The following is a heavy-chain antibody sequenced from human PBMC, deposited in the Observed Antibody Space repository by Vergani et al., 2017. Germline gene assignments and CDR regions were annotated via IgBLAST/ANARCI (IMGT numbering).Heavy chain of an antibody. J-gene: IGHJ5*01. D-gene: IGHD2-8*02. CDR1: GFSFNTYW. CDR3: VRTEYCTGIACNTRFDS. CDR2: IDEYGNRA. V-gene: IGHV3-74*03. Sequence: EVQLVESGGGSVQSGGSLRLSCVASGFSFNTYWMHWVRQVPGKGLMWVARIDEYGNRATYGDFETGRFTISRDNAKNTVFLQMNNLRAEDAGVYYCVRTEYCTGIACNTRFDSWGQGALVTVS.